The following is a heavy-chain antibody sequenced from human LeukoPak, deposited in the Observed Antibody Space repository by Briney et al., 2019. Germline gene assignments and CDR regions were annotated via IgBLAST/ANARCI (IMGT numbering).Heavy chain of an antibody. V-gene: IGHV3-30*02. CDR1: GFTFSSYG. D-gene: IGHD3-9*01. CDR3: AKDGFPFDILTGYYGQFDY. J-gene: IGHJ4*02. CDR2: IRYDGSNK. Sequence: GGSLRLSCAASGFTFSSYGMHWVRQAPGKGLEWVAFIRYDGSNKYYADSVKGRSTISRDNSKNTLYLQMNSLRAEDTAVYYCAKDGFPFDILTGYYGQFDYWGQGTLVTVSS.